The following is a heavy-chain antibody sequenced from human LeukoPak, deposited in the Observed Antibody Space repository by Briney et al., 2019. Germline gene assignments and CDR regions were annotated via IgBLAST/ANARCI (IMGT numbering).Heavy chain of an antibody. D-gene: IGHD3-10*01. CDR1: GFTFSSYS. J-gene: IGHJ3*02. Sequence: GGSLRLSCAASGFTFSSYSMNWVRQAPGKGLEWVSAISGSGGSTYYAGSVKGRFTISRDNSKNTLYLQMNSLRAEDTAVYYCAKPRVASGVRAFDIWGQGTMVTVSS. CDR3: AKPRVASGVRAFDI. CDR2: ISGSGGST. V-gene: IGHV3-23*01.